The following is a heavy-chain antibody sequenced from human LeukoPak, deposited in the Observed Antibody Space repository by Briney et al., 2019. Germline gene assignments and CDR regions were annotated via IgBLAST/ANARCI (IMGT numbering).Heavy chain of an antibody. CDR2: IYTSGST. J-gene: IGHJ4*02. Sequence: SETLSLTCTVSGGPISSYYWSWIRQPPGKGLEWIGYIYTSGSTNYNPSLKSRVTISVDTSKNQFSLKLSSVTAADTAVYYCARHYCSSTSCLFDYWGQGTLVTVSS. D-gene: IGHD2-2*01. V-gene: IGHV4-4*09. CDR1: GGPISSYY. CDR3: ARHYCSSTSCLFDY.